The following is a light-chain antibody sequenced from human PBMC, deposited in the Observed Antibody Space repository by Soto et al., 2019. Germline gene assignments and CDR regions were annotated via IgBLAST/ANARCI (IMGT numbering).Light chain of an antibody. CDR1: QGISSA. CDR3: QQFNNYPT. Sequence: AIQLTQSPSSLSASVGDRVTITCRASQGISSAVAWYQQRPGKAPKLLMYDASSLESGVPSRFSGSGSGTDFTLTISSLQHEDFATYYCQQFNNYPTFGGGTKVEIK. CDR2: DAS. J-gene: IGKJ4*01. V-gene: IGKV1D-13*01.